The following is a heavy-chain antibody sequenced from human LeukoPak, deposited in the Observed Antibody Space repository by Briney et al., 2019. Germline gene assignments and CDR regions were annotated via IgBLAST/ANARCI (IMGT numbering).Heavy chain of an antibody. Sequence: SETLSLTCTVSGGSISSSSYYWSWIRQPPGKGLEWIGEINHSGSTNYNPSLKSRVTISVDTSKNQFSLKLSSVTAADTAVYYCASGDLIAVAGTGDYWGQGTLVTVSS. CDR2: INHSGST. D-gene: IGHD6-19*01. CDR3: ASGDLIAVAGTGDY. CDR1: GGSISSSSYY. J-gene: IGHJ4*02. V-gene: IGHV4-39*07.